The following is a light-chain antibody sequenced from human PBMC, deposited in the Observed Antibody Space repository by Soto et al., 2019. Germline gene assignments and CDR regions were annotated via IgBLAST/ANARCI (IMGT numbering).Light chain of an antibody. Sequence: DVRLTQSPSSLSASVADRVTITCRANQTISFFLNWYQQRPGRAPQLLIYGASNLLSGVPSRFTGSRSGTEFTLVISSLQVDDFATYYCQEALNEPWTFGQGTKVEI. V-gene: IGKV1-39*01. CDR2: GAS. CDR1: QTISFF. J-gene: IGKJ1*01. CDR3: QEALNEPWT.